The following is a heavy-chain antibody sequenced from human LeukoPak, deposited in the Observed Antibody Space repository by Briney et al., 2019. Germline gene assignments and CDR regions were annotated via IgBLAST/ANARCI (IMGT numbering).Heavy chain of an antibody. CDR2: ISYDGSNK. CDR1: GFTFSSYA. J-gene: IGHJ5*02. CDR3: ARSIAVAGTSWFDP. D-gene: IGHD6-19*01. Sequence: PGGSLRLPCAASGFTFSSYAMHWVRQAPGKGLEWVAVISYDGSNKYYADSVKGRFTISRDNSKNTLYLQMNSLRAEDTAVYYCARSIAVAGTSWFDPWGQGTLVTVSS. V-gene: IGHV3-30-3*01.